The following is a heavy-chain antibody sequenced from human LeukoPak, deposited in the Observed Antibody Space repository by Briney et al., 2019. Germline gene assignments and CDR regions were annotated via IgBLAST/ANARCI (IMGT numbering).Heavy chain of an antibody. V-gene: IGHV3-30*18. J-gene: IGHJ4*02. Sequence: GGSLRLSRAASGFTFSSYGMHWVRQAPGKGLEWVAVISYDGSNKYYADSVKGRFTISRGNSKNTLYLQMNSLRAEDTAVYYCAKESIAAAGNGYWGQGTLVTVSS. CDR2: ISYDGSNK. CDR1: GFTFSSYG. D-gene: IGHD6-13*01. CDR3: AKESIAAAGNGY.